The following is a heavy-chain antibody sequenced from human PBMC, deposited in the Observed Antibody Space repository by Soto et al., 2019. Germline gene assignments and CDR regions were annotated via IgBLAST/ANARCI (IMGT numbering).Heavy chain of an antibody. CDR2: ILDDGSNE. D-gene: IGHD2-15*01. Sequence: QVQLVESGGGVVHPGRYLRLSCAASGVTLGAYGRHWVRQAPGNGLEWVAIILDDGSNEYYGDSVKGRFTISRDNSKNTLYLQMNALRAEDTAVYYGAQDRGDMYNYCGMEVWGQGTTVTVS. J-gene: IGHJ6*02. V-gene: IGHV3-30*18. CDR3: AQDRGDMYNYCGMEV. CDR1: GVTLGAYG.